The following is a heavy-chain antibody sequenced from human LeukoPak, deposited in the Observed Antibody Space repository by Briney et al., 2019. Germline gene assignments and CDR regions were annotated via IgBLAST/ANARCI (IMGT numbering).Heavy chain of an antibody. CDR3: ARVDSGVYYYYGMDV. CDR1: GGSFSGYY. J-gene: IGHJ6*02. CDR2: INHSGST. V-gene: IGHV4-34*01. Sequence: SETLSLTCAVYGGSFSGYYWSWIRQPPGKGLEWIGEINHSGSTNYNPSLKSRVTISVDTSKNQFSLKLSSVTAADTAVYYCARVDSGVYYYYGMDVWGQGTTVTVSS.